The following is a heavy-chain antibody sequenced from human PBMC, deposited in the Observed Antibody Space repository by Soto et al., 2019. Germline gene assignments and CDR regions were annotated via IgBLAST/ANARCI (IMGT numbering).Heavy chain of an antibody. Sequence: SETLSLTCAVYGGSFSGYYWSWIRQPPGKGLEWIGEINHSGSTNYNPSLKSRVTISVDTSKNQFSLKLSSVTAADTAVYYCARTKHIVVVTAIRWFDPWGQGTLVTVST. D-gene: IGHD2-21*02. J-gene: IGHJ5*02. CDR2: INHSGST. V-gene: IGHV4-34*01. CDR1: GGSFSGYY. CDR3: ARTKHIVVVTAIRWFDP.